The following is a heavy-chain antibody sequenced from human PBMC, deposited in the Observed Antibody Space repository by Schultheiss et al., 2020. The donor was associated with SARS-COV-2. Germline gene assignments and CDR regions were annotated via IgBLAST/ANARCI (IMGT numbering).Heavy chain of an antibody. CDR2: ISGSGGST. Sequence: GGSLRLSCAASVFTFSSYAMSWVRQAPGKGLEWVSAISGSGGSTYYADSVKGRFTISRDNSKNTLYLQMNSLRAEDTAVYYCAKAITSGSYEGFDPWGQGTLVTVSS. CDR1: VFTFSSYA. V-gene: IGHV3-23*01. D-gene: IGHD1-26*01. J-gene: IGHJ5*02. CDR3: AKAITSGSYEGFDP.